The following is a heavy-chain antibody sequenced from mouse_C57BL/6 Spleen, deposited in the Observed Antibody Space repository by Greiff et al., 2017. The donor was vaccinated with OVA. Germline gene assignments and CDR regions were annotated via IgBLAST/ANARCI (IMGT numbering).Heavy chain of an antibody. J-gene: IGHJ3*01. CDR3: ASVYGSSSWFAY. CDR1: GYTFTSYW. CDR2: IDPNSGGT. D-gene: IGHD1-1*01. V-gene: IGHV1-72*01. Sequence: QVHVKQPGAELVKPGASVKLSCKASGYTFTSYWMHWVKQRPGRGLEWIGRIDPNSGGTKYNEKFKSKATLTVDKPSSTAYMQLSSLTSEDSAVYYCASVYGSSSWFAYWGQGTLVTVSA.